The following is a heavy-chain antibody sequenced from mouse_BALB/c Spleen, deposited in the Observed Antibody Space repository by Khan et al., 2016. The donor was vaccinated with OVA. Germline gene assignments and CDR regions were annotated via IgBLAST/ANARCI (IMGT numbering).Heavy chain of an antibody. CDR3: ARSAYRYAFSY. J-gene: IGHJ3*01. Sequence: EVKRLESGPSLVNPSQTLSLTCSVPGDSISRGYWSWIRKFPGNNIEYMGYMIYTGYTDYNPSLKSRIAITRHTSKNQYYLQLNSVTAEYTATYYCARSAYRYAFSYWSQGTLVTVSA. CDR2: MIYTGYT. CDR1: GDSISRGY. V-gene: IGHV3-8*02. D-gene: IGHD2-14*01.